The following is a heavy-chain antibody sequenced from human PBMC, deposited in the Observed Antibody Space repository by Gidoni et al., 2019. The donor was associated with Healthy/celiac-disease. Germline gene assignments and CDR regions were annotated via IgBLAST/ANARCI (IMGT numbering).Heavy chain of an antibody. D-gene: IGHD2-15*01. V-gene: IGHV3-48*03. CDR3: ASEVVAGNFDY. J-gene: IGHJ4*02. CDR2: ISVIVSTI. Sequence: EVQVVESGGGLVQPGGSLRLSCAASGFTFSSYEMNWVRQAPGKGLECVSYISVIVSTIYYSDSLKGRFTISRDNAKNSLYLQMNSLRAEDTAVYYCASEVVAGNFDYWGQGTLVTVSS. CDR1: GFTFSSYE.